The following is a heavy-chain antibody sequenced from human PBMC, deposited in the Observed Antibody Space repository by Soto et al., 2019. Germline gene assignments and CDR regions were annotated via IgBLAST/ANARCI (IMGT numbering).Heavy chain of an antibody. CDR3: ATMNSYFEY. Sequence: PGGSLRLSCADSGFGFSSYSMSWVRQTPGKGLEWVAAITATGDRTYYADSVTGRFTISRDNSKKTHYLQMTSLRAEDTAMYYCATMNSYFEYWGQGTPVTVS. V-gene: IGHV3-23*01. D-gene: IGHD3-22*01. CDR2: ITATGDRT. CDR1: GFGFSSYS. J-gene: IGHJ4*02.